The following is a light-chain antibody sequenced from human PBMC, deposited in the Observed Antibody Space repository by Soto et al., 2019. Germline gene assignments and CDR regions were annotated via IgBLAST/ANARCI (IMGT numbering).Light chain of an antibody. CDR3: QQYDSSPRWT. V-gene: IGKV3-20*01. CDR2: GAS. Sequence: EIVLTQSPGTLSLSPGERATLSCRASQTVGSSYLAWYQQKPGQAPRLLIYGASSRATGIPDRFSGSGFGTDFTLTISRLEPEDFAVYYCQQYDSSPRWTFGQGTKVEIK. J-gene: IGKJ1*01. CDR1: QTVGSSY.